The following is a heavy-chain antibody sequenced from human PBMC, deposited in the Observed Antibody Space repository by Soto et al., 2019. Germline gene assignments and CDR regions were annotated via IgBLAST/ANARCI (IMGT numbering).Heavy chain of an antibody. V-gene: IGHV4-34*01. J-gene: IGHJ5*02. Sequence: SETLSLTCAVYGESFSGHIWTWIRQTPGKGLQWIGQINHSGSASYNPSLKSRVTISVDRSKNQFSLKLSSVTAADTAVYYCARVPDRWGQGTLVTVSS. CDR1: GESFSGHI. CDR3: ARVPDR. CDR2: INHSGSA. D-gene: IGHD2-2*01.